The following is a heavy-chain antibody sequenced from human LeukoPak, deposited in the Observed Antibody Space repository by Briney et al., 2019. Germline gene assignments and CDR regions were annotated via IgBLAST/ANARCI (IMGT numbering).Heavy chain of an antibody. CDR2: ICSSSGYI. CDR1: GFTSSSYS. J-gene: IGHJ4*02. Sequence: GGSLRLSCAASGFTSSSYSMNWVRQGPGEGLEWVSSICSSSGYIYYADSVKGRFTISRDNAKNSLYLQMNSLRAEDTAVYYCARSNPYYDISTQPGDYWGQGTLVTVSS. V-gene: IGHV3-21*01. D-gene: IGHD3-9*01. CDR3: ARSNPYYDISTQPGDY.